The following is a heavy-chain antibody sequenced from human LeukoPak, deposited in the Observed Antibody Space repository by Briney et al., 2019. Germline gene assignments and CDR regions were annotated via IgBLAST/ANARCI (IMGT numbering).Heavy chain of an antibody. J-gene: IGHJ4*02. CDR2: IHYSGRT. Sequence: SETLSLTCTVSGGSISTSSYYWGWIRQPPAKGLEWIGTIHYSGRTYYNPSLKSRVTISVDTSKNQFSLKMSSVTAADTAVYYCSRENGAFSPFGYWGQGTLVTVLS. CDR1: GGSISTSSYY. CDR3: SRENGAFSPFGY. D-gene: IGHD2-8*01. V-gene: IGHV4-39*07.